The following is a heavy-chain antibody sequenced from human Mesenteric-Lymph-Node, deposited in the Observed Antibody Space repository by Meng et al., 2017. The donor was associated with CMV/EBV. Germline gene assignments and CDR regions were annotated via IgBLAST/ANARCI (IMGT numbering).Heavy chain of an antibody. V-gene: IGHV3-23*01. J-gene: IGHJ4*02. CDR3: ARGGVVTPFDY. Sequence: GGSLRLSCAASGFTFSSYAIDWVRQAPGKGLEWVSDISGSGVSTYYADSVKGRFTISRDNSKNTLYLQMNSLRAEDTAVYYCARGGVVTPFDYWGQGTQVTVSS. D-gene: IGHD3-3*01. CDR1: GFTFSSYA. CDR2: ISGSGVST.